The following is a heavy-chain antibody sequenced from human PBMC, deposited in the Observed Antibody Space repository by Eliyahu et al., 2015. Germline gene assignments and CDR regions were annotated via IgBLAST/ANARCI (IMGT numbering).Heavy chain of an antibody. CDR2: IIPILGRA. Sequence: QVQLVQSGAEVKKPGSSVKVSCKAXGGTFSSYTVSWVRQAPGQGLEWMGRIIPILGRANYAQRFQGRVTITADKSTSTVYMELSSLRSEDTAIYYCAREATIAARPDIWGQGTRVTVSS. V-gene: IGHV1-69*08. D-gene: IGHD6-6*01. J-gene: IGHJ3*02. CDR1: GGTFSSYT. CDR3: AREATIAARPDI.